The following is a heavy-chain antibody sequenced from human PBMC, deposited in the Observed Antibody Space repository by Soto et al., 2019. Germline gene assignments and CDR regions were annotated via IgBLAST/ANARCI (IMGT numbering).Heavy chain of an antibody. Sequence: SETLSLTCTVSGGSISSSTYYWGWIRQPPGKGLEWIGSIYYSGIGNIYYSGSTYYNPSLKSRVTMSVDMSKNQFSLTLSSVTAADTAVYYCARALPTLAAAGHFEYWGQGTLVTVSS. D-gene: IGHD6-13*01. CDR1: GGSISSSTYY. CDR3: ARALPTLAAAGHFEY. V-gene: IGHV4-39*07. CDR2: IYYSGIGNIYYSGST. J-gene: IGHJ4*02.